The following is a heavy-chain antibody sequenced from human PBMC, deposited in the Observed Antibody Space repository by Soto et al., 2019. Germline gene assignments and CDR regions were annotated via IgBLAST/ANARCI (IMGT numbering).Heavy chain of an antibody. D-gene: IGHD4-17*01. V-gene: IGHV4-39*01. CDR2: IYYIGNT. CDR3: VGQDYGAKGYYFEN. CDR1: NGSISSRSSY. Sequence: QLQLQESGSGLVKPSETLSLTCIVSNGSISSRSSYWGWIRQTPGKGLEWIGSIYYIGNTYYNASFESRVTISIDTSKTQFSLKMNSVTAADTAVYFCVGQDYGAKGYYFENWGQGALVTVSS. J-gene: IGHJ4*02.